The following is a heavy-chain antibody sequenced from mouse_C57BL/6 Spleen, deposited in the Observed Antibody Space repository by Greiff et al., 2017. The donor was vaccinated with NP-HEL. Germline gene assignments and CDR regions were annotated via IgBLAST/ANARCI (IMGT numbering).Heavy chain of an antibody. J-gene: IGHJ4*01. V-gene: IGHV1-64*01. CDR3: ARRGGIPRAMDY. CDR1: GYTFTSYW. CDR2: IHPNSGST. Sequence: QVQLQQPGAELVKPGASVKLSCKASGYTFTSYWMHWVKQRPGQGLEWIGMIHPNSGSTNYNEKFKSKATLTVDKSSSTAYMQLSSLTSEDSAVYYCARRGGIPRAMDYWGQGTSVTVSS.